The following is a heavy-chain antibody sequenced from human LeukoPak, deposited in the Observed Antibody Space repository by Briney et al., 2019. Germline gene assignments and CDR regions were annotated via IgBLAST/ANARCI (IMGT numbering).Heavy chain of an antibody. CDR1: GFTFNVYG. J-gene: IGHJ5*01. V-gene: IGHV3-30*18. CDR2: ISYDGNNK. Sequence: GGSLRLSCATSGFTFNVYGMHWVRQAPGKGLEWVALISYDGNNKYYADSVKGRFSISRDSSKNTVYLQMNSLRTGDTAIYFCAKDQWLLDSWRQGTLVTVSS. D-gene: IGHD6-19*01. CDR3: AKDQWLLDS.